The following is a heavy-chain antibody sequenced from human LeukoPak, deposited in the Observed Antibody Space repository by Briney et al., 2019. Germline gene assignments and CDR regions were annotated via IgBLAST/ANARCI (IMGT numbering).Heavy chain of an antibody. V-gene: IGHV3-23*01. CDR2: ISGSGGST. J-gene: IGHJ4*02. D-gene: IGHD4/OR15-4a*01. CDR1: GFTFSSYA. Sequence: GGSLRLSCAASGFTFSSYAMSWFRQAPGKGLEWVSGISGSGGSTFYADSVKGRFTISRDNSKNTLYLQMNSLRAEDTAVYYCAKGGALSTYYFDYWGQGTLVTVSS. CDR3: AKGGALSTYYFDY.